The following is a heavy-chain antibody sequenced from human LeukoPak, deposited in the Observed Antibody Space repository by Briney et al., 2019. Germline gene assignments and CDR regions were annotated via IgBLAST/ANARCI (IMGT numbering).Heavy chain of an antibody. Sequence: GGSLRLSCAASGFIVSHNYMTWVRQAPGKGLEWVSSISSSSSYIYYADSVKGRFTISRDNANNSLYLQINSLRAEDTAVYYCARARVVGGSGRIYYYYMDVWGKGTTVTVS. CDR1: GFIVSHNY. D-gene: IGHD1-26*01. CDR2: ISSSSSYI. CDR3: ARARVVGGSGRIYYYYMDV. V-gene: IGHV3-21*01. J-gene: IGHJ6*03.